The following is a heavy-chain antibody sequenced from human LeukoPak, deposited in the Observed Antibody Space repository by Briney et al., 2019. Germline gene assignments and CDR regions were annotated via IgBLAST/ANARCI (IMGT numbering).Heavy chain of an antibody. D-gene: IGHD3-22*01. J-gene: IGHJ6*02. CDR2: ISSSSSTI. CDR3: ARGGYYYALGYGGMDV. CDR1: GFTFSSYS. V-gene: IGHV3-48*04. Sequence: GGSLRLSCAASGFTFSSYSMNWVRQAPGKGLEWVSYISSSSSTIYYADSVKGRFTISRDNAKNSLYLQMNSLRAEDTAVYYRARGGYYYALGYGGMDVWGQGTTVTVSS.